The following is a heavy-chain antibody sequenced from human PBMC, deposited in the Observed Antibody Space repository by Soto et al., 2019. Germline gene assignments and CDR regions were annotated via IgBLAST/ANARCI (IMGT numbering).Heavy chain of an antibody. CDR3: AREGPYDFWSSTQESHAFDI. CDR1: GGSISSYY. CDR2: IYYSGST. V-gene: IGHV4-59*01. D-gene: IGHD3-3*01. Sequence: QVQLQESGPGLVKPSETLSLTCTVSGGSISSYYWSWIRQPPGKGLEWIGYIYYSGSTNYNPSLKSRVTISVDTSKNQFSLKLSSVTAADTAVYYCAREGPYDFWSSTQESHAFDIWGQGTMVTVSS. J-gene: IGHJ3*02.